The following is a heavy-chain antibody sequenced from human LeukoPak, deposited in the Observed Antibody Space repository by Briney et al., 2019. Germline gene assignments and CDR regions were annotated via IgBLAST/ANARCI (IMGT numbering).Heavy chain of an antibody. J-gene: IGHJ4*02. CDR3: ARDPYYYGSGSYYKPSFDY. D-gene: IGHD3-10*01. Sequence: ASVKVSCKASGYTFTNYGISWVRPAPGQGLEWMGWISAYNGNTNYAQKLQGRVTMTTDTSTSRAYMELRSLRSDDTAVYYCARDPYYYGSGSYYKPSFDYWGQGTLVTVSS. V-gene: IGHV1-18*01. CDR1: GYTFTNYG. CDR2: ISAYNGNT.